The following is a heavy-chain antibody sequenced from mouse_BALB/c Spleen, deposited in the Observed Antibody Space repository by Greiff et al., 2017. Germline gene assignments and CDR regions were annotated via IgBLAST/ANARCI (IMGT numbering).Heavy chain of an antibody. CDR2: ISNLAYSI. CDR1: GFTFSDYG. V-gene: IGHV5-15*02. D-gene: IGHD3-3*01. CDR3: ARDRGEAMDY. Sequence: EVKLMESGGGLVQPGGSRKLSCAASGFTFSDYGMAWVRQAPGKGPEWVAFISNLAYSIYYADTVTGRFTISRENAKNTLYLEMSSLRSEDTAMYYCARDRGEAMDYWGQGTSVTVSS. J-gene: IGHJ4*01.